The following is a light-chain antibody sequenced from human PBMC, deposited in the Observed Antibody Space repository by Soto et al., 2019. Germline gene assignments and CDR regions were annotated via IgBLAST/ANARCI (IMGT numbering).Light chain of an antibody. CDR3: QQYNNWPPWT. CDR2: DTS. J-gene: IGKJ1*01. V-gene: IGKV3-20*01. Sequence: ETVLTQSPGTLSLSPGERATVSCRASQSVGGSSLAWYQQRPGQAPRLLIYDTSKRATGIPDRFSGSGSGTDFTLTISRLEPEDFAVYYCQQYNNWPPWTFGQGTKVDIK. CDR1: QSVGGSS.